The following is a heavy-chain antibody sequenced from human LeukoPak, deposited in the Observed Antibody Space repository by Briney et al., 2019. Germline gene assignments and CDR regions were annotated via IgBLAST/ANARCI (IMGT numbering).Heavy chain of an antibody. CDR3: AKDLNYGSGNNYYGMDV. Sequence: ASVKVSCKASGYTFTSYAMHWVRQAPGQRLEWMGWINAGNGNTKYSQKFQGRVTITRDTSASTAYMELSSLRSEDTAVYYCAKDLNYGSGNNYYGMDVWGQGTTVTVSS. V-gene: IGHV1-3*01. CDR1: GYTFTSYA. CDR2: INAGNGNT. J-gene: IGHJ6*02. D-gene: IGHD3-10*01.